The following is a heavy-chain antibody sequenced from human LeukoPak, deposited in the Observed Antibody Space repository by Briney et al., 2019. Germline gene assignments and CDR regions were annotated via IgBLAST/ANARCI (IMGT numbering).Heavy chain of an antibody. D-gene: IGHD6-19*01. Sequence: KPSETLSLTCTVSGGSISSSRDYWGWIRQPPGKGLEWIGSIYYSGSTYYNPSLKSRVTISVDTSKNQFSLKLSSVTAADTAVYYCARRSGWKGFDYWGQGTLVTVSS. CDR1: GGSISSSRDY. CDR2: IYYSGST. J-gene: IGHJ4*02. V-gene: IGHV4-39*01. CDR3: ARRSGWKGFDY.